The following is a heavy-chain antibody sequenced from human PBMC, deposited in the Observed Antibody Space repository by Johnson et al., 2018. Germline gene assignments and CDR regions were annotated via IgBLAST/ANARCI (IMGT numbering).Heavy chain of an antibody. D-gene: IGHD3-10*01. J-gene: IGHJ6*04. Sequence: VQLQESGGGLVQPGGSLKLSCAASGFTFSDYDMHWVRQATGKGLEWVSTMDIHGDRNYLGSVKGRFTISRDNFENTLYLEMNGLGTEDTALYYCAKDPSSVAVWFGELSVWGKGTAVIVSS. V-gene: IGHV3-13*01. CDR3: AKDPSSVAVWFGELSV. CDR1: GFTFSDYD. CDR2: MDIHGDR.